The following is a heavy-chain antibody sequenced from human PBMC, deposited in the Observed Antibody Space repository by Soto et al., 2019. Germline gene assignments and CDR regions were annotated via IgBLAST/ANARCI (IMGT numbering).Heavy chain of an antibody. D-gene: IGHD2-2*01. J-gene: IGHJ5*02. V-gene: IGHV5-51*01. CDR2: IYPGDSDT. Sequence: PGESLKISCTGVGYSFTSYWIGWVRQMPGKGLEWMGIIYPGDSDTRYSLSFQGQVTISADKSISTVYLQWSSLKAWDTAMYYCARGYCTTTICDPWFDPWGQGTLVTVSS. CDR1: GYSFTSYW. CDR3: ARGYCTTTICDPWFDP.